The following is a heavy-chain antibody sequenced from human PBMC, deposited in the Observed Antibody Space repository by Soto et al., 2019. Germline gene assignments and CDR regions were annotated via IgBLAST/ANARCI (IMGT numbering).Heavy chain of an antibody. CDR3: ARGGGNEWLRPFDY. D-gene: IGHD5-12*01. CDR1: GGSFSGYY. V-gene: IGHV4-34*01. Sequence: QAQLQQWGAGLLKPSETLSLTCAVYGGSFSGYYWSWIRQPPGKGLEWIGEINHSGSTNYNPSLKSRVTISVDTSKNQFSLKLSSVTAADTAVYYCARGGGNEWLRPFDYWGQGTLVTVSS. J-gene: IGHJ4*02. CDR2: INHSGST.